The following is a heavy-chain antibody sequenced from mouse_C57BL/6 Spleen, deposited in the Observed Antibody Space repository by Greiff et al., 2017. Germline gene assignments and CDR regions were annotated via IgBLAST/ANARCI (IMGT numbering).Heavy chain of an antibody. Sequence: EVQLQESGTVLARPGASVKMSCKTSGYTFTSYWMHWVKQRPGQGLEWIGAIYPGNSDTSYNQKFKGKAKLTAGTSASTAYLERSSRTNEDSAIYCVTRNGYDRAMDYWGQGTSVTVSS. D-gene: IGHD2-2*01. J-gene: IGHJ4*01. CDR3: TRNGYDRAMDY. CDR2: IYPGNSDT. CDR1: GYTFTSYW. V-gene: IGHV1-5*01.